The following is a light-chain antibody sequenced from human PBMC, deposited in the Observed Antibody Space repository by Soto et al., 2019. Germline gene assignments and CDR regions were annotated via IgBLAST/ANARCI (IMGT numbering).Light chain of an antibody. CDR3: QQRSNWHKVT. CDR1: QSVSSSY. Sequence: EIVLTQSPATLSVSPGERATLSCRASQSVSSSYLAWYQQKPGQAPRLLIYDASNRATGIPARFSGSGPGTDFTLTISSLEPEDFAVYYCQQRSNWHKVTFGQGTRLEIK. V-gene: IGKV3D-11*02. J-gene: IGKJ5*01. CDR2: DAS.